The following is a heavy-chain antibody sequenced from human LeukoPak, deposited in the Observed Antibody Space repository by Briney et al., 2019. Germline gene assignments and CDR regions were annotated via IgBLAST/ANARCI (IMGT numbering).Heavy chain of an antibody. Sequence: PGGSLRLSCAASGFTVSTKYLSWVRQAPGKGLEWVSIIFSGDRPYYADSVKGRFTISRDNSKNTLYLQMNSLRAEDTAVYYCARDPRTMVRGVIDYWGQGTLVTVSS. CDR1: GFTVSTKY. CDR2: IFSGDRP. D-gene: IGHD3-10*01. J-gene: IGHJ4*02. CDR3: ARDPRTMVRGVIDY. V-gene: IGHV3-66*02.